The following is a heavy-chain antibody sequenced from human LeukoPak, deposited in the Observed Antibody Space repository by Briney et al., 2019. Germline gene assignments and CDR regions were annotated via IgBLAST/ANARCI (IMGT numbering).Heavy chain of an antibody. CDR2: IKQNGNEK. J-gene: IGHJ6*03. CDR1: GFKFDSYW. CDR3: AREGSVVVPAVGYYYMDV. Sequence: GGSLRLSCTASGFKFDSYWMGWVRQAPGKGLEWVATIKQNGNEKNYMDSVKGRFTISRDNAKNSLYLQMNSLRAEDTAVYYCAREGSVVVPAVGYYYMDVWGKGTTVTVSS. D-gene: IGHD2-2*01. V-gene: IGHV3-7*01.